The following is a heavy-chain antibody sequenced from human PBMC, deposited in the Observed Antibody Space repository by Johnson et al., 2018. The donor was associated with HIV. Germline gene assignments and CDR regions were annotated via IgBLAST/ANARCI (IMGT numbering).Heavy chain of an antibody. CDR1: GFTFSSYA. D-gene: IGHD6-19*01. V-gene: IGHV3-30*14. J-gene: IGHJ3*02. CDR2: IYSGDRT. CDR3: AGRSSAWYEDAFDI. Sequence: HVQLVESGGGVVQPGRSLTLSCAASGFTFSSYAMHWVRQAPGKGLEWVAVIYSGDRTYSAVSVKGRFTISRDSSKNTLFLQMNSLRVEDTAIYYCAGRSSAWYEDAFDIWGQGTMVTVSS.